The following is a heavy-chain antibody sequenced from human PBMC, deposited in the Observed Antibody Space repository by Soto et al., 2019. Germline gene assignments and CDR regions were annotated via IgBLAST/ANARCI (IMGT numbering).Heavy chain of an antibody. Sequence: QVQLVQSGAEVKKPGASVKVSCKASGYTFTSYGISWVRQAPGQGLEWMGWISAYNGNTNYAQKLQSRVTMTTDKSTGTANMEVRRLRSDATAVYYCARGSTVETGNYWGQGTLVTVCS. V-gene: IGHV1-18*01. CDR2: ISAYNGNT. D-gene: IGHD4-17*01. J-gene: IGHJ4*02. CDR3: ARGSTVETGNY. CDR1: GYTFTSYG.